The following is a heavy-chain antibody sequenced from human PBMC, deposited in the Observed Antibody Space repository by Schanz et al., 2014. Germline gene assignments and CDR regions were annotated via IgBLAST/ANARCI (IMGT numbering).Heavy chain of an antibody. CDR3: ARDGDFDY. CDR1: GLTFSDYY. V-gene: IGHV3-11*04. Sequence: QVQLVESGGGLVKPGGSLRLSCAASGLTFSDYYMSWIRQAPGKGLEWVSGIGGSGDSTHYADSVRGRFTISRDNSKNTLYLQMNNLRAEDTAVYYCARDGDFDYWGQGTLVTVSS. CDR2: IGGSGDST. J-gene: IGHJ4*02.